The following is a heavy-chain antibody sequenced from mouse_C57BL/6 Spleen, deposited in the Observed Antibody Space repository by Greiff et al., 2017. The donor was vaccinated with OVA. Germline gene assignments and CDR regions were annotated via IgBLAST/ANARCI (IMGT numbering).Heavy chain of an antibody. V-gene: IGHV1-82*01. CDR3: ARDYGSNYGYFDV. D-gene: IGHD1-1*01. J-gene: IGHJ1*03. Sequence: VQLQESGPELVKPGASVKISCKASGYAFSSSWMNWVKQRPGKGLEWIGRIYPGDGDTNYNGKFKGKATLTADKSSSTAYMQLSSLTSEDSAVYFCARDYGSNYGYFDVWGTGTTVTVSS. CDR2: IYPGDGDT. CDR1: GYAFSSSW.